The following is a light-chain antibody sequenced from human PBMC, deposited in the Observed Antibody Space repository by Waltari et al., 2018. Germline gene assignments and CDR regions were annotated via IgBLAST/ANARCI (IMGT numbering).Light chain of an antibody. J-gene: IGLJ1*01. CDR2: SYN. V-gene: IGLV1-44*01. CDR3: AAWDDSLNGFYV. Sequence: QSVLTQPPSASGTPGQTVTISCSGSSSNVGSSTVSWYQQLPGTAPKLLIFSYNQRPSGVPDRFSGSKSGTSASLAISGLQSEDEADYFCAAWDDSLNGFYVFGTGTRVTVL. CDR1: SSNVGSST.